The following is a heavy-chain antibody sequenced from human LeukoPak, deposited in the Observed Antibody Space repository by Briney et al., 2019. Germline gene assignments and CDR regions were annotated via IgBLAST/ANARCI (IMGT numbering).Heavy chain of an antibody. CDR1: GYSFTSYW. CDR3: ARMNQRYCSSTSCCAVDAFDI. Sequence: GESLRISCKGSGYSFTSYWISWVRQMPGKGLEWMGRIDPSDSYTNYSPSFQGHVTISADKSISTSYLQWSSLKASDTAMYYCARMNQRYCSSTSCCAVDAFDIWGQGTMVTVSS. V-gene: IGHV5-10-1*01. CDR2: IDPSDSYT. J-gene: IGHJ3*02. D-gene: IGHD2-2*01.